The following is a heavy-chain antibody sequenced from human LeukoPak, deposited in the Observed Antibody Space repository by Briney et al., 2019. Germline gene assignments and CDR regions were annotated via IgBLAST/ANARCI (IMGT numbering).Heavy chain of an antibody. CDR2: ISDSSGST. Sequence: PGGSLRLSCAASGFPFSNYAMSWVRQAPGKGLEWVSAISDSSGSTYYADSVKGRFTISRDNSKNTPFLQMNSLRAEDTAIYYCAKGKTDRGSHYYVMDVWGQGTTVTVSS. D-gene: IGHD3-10*01. V-gene: IGHV3-23*01. J-gene: IGHJ6*02. CDR1: GFPFSNYA. CDR3: AKGKTDRGSHYYVMDV.